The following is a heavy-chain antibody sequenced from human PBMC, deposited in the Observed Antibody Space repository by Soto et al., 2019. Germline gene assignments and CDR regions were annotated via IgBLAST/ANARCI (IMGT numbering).Heavy chain of an antibody. D-gene: IGHD3-22*01. Sequence: PGGSLRLSCAASGFTFSSYSMNWARQAPGKGLEWVSSISSSSSYIYYADSVKGRFTISRDNAKNSLYLQMNSLRAEDTAVYYCARDVNYYDSSGYSFDYWGQGTLVTVSS. V-gene: IGHV3-21*01. CDR3: ARDVNYYDSSGYSFDY. J-gene: IGHJ4*02. CDR2: ISSSSSYI. CDR1: GFTFSSYS.